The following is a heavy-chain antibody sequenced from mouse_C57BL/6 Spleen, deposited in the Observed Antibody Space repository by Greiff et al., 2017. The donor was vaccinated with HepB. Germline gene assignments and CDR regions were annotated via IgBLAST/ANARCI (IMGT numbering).Heavy chain of an antibody. J-gene: IGHJ4*01. Sequence: EVQLQQSGPELVKPGASVKISCKASGYTFTDYYMNWVKQSHGKSLEWIGDINPNNGGTSYNQKFKGKATLTVDKSSSTAYMELRSLTSEDSAVYYCARSSLLYQLRDAMDYWGQGTSVTVSS. CDR2: INPNNGGT. D-gene: IGHD2-5*01. CDR1: GYTFTDYY. V-gene: IGHV1-26*01. CDR3: ARSSLLYQLRDAMDY.